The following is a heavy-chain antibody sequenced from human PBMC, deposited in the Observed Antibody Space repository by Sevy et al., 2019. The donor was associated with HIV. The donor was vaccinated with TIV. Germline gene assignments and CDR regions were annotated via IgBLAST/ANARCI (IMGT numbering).Heavy chain of an antibody. CDR2: ISDDGSKT. Sequence: GGSLRLSCADSGFTFIDYAMHWVRQAPGKGLEWVAVISDDGSKTYYADSVNGRFTISRDNSKNTLYPQMNSLRADDTAVYYCARGRVTSHYFDYWGQGTLVTVSS. CDR1: GFTFIDYA. V-gene: IGHV3-30*04. J-gene: IGHJ4*02. CDR3: ARGRVTSHYFDY. D-gene: IGHD2-21*02.